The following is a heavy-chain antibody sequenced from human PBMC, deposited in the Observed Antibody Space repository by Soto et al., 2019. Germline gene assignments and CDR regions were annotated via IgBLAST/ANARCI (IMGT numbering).Heavy chain of an antibody. CDR2: MHYTGFS. Sequence: LSLPRCFAGESSTSLYWNWIRQSPEKGLEWIGYMHYTGFSHYNPSLKSRLTISVDRSKNQFTLQLTSVTVEDTAVCYCATSYGNPWHTYWAQGTHVPVSP. CDR1: GESSTSLY. V-gene: IGHV4-59*11. D-gene: IGHD3-10*01. CDR3: ATSYGNPWHTY. J-gene: IGHJ4*02.